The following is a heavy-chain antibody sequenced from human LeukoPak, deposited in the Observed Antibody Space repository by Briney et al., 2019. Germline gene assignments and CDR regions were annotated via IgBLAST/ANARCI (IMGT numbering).Heavy chain of an antibody. D-gene: IGHD6-13*01. CDR2: IYSGGST. CDR1: GFTFSSYG. V-gene: IGHV3-66*01. Sequence: GGSLRLSCAASGFTFSSYGMHWVRQAPGKGLEWVSVIYSGGSTYYADSVKGRFTISRDNSKNTLYLQMNSLRAEDTAVYYCARGGPAAGRFDYWGREPWSPSPQ. J-gene: IGHJ4*02. CDR3: ARGGPAAGRFDY.